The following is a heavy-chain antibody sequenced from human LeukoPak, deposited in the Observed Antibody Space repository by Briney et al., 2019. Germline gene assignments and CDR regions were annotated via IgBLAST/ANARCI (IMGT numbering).Heavy chain of an antibody. CDR2: IYHSGTT. Sequence: SEALSLTCAVSGTSISLSNWWTWVRQPPGKGLEWIGEIYHSGTTNYNPSLKSRVTISLDKSRNQFSLNLNSVPAADTAVYYCARSYFGSGTFNGFDYWGQGTLVTVSS. V-gene: IGHV4-4*02. CDR3: ARSYFGSGTFNGFDY. J-gene: IGHJ4*02. CDR1: GTSISLSNW. D-gene: IGHD3-10*01.